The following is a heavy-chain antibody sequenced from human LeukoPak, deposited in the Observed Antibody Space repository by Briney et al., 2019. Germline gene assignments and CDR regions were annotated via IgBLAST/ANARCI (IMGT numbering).Heavy chain of an antibody. CDR3: ARDSPAYCSGGNCYNWYFDL. J-gene: IGHJ2*01. V-gene: IGHV4-4*02. CDR2: ISLSGST. D-gene: IGHD2-15*01. Sequence: SETLSLTCAVSGDSITNRNWWNWVRQPPGKGLEWIGEISLSGSTNYNPSLKSRVTISVDKSKNEFSLNLSSVTAADTAVYYCARDSPAYCSGGNCYNWYFDLWGRGTLVSVSS. CDR1: GDSITNRNW.